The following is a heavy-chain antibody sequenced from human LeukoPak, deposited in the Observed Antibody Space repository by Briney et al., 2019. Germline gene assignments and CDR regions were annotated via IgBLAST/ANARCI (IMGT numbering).Heavy chain of an antibody. CDR2: IIPILGIA. CDR1: GYTFSSYA. V-gene: IGHV1-69*04. CDR3: ARVGLGTILDY. J-gene: IGHJ4*02. Sequence: SVKVSCKASGYTFSSYAISWVRQAPGQGLEWMGRIIPILGIANYAQKFQGRVTITADKSTSTAYMELSSLRSEDTAVYYCARVGLGTILDYWGQGTLVTVSS. D-gene: IGHD3-3*01.